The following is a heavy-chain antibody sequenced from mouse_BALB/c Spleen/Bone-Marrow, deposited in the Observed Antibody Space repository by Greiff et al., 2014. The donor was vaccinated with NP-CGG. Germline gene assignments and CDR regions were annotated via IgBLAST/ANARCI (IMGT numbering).Heavy chain of an antibody. Sequence: LEWIGAIYPGNSDTSYNQKFKGKAKLTAVTSTSTAYMELSSLTNEDSAVYYCTIYDGYYYATDYWGQGTSVTVSS. V-gene: IGHV1-5*01. CDR3: TIYDGYYYATDY. CDR2: IYPGNSDT. D-gene: IGHD2-3*01. J-gene: IGHJ4*01.